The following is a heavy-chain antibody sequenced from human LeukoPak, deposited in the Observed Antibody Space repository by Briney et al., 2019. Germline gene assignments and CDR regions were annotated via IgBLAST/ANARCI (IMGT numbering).Heavy chain of an antibody. Sequence: GRSLRLSCAASGFTFSSYAMHWVRQAPGKGLEWVAVISYDGSNKYYADSVKGRFTISRDNSKNTLYLQMNSLGAEDTAVYYCAREGVVVTASFDYWGQGTLVTVSS. CDR3: AREGVVVTASFDY. V-gene: IGHV3-30-3*01. J-gene: IGHJ4*02. CDR1: GFTFSSYA. D-gene: IGHD2-21*02. CDR2: ISYDGSNK.